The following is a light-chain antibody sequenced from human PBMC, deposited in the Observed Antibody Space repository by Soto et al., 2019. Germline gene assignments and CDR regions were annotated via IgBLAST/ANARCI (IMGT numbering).Light chain of an antibody. J-gene: IGLJ1*01. Sequence: QSALTQPPSASGSPGQSVTISCTGTSSDVGGYSYVSWYQQHPGKAPKLMIYEVTKRPSGVPDRFSGSKSGNTASLTVSGLQAEDEADYYCASYAGSITVFGTGTKLTVL. V-gene: IGLV2-8*01. CDR2: EVT. CDR3: ASYAGSITV. CDR1: SSDVGGYSY.